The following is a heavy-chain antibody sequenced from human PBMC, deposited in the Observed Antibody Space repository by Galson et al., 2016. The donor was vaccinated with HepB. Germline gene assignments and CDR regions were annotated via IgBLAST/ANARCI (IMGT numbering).Heavy chain of an antibody. Sequence: SVTVSCKASGGTFSNYGFNWVRQAPGQGLEWMGGIIPIFGPANYAQKFQGRITIIADESTTTVYMELSSLRSEDTAVYYCATDILTGYHAFHIWGQGTMVTVSS. CDR1: GGTFSNYG. J-gene: IGHJ3*02. CDR3: ATDILTGYHAFHI. D-gene: IGHD3-9*01. CDR2: IIPIFGPA. V-gene: IGHV1-69*13.